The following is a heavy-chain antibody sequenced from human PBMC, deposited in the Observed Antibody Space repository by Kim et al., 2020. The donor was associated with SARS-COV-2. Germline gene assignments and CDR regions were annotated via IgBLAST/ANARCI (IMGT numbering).Heavy chain of an antibody. CDR2: IYYSGST. Sequence: SETLSLTCTVSGGSISSSSYYWGWIRQPPGKGLEWIGSIYYSGSTYYNPSLKSRVTISVDTSKNQFSLKLSSVTAADTAVYYCARLARGLWQLVQHWGQGTLVTVSS. V-gene: IGHV4-39*01. CDR3: ARLARGLWQLVQH. J-gene: IGHJ1*01. D-gene: IGHD6-13*01. CDR1: GGSISSSSYY.